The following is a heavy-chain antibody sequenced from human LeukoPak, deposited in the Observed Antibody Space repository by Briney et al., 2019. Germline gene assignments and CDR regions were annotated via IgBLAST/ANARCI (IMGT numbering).Heavy chain of an antibody. V-gene: IGHV3-53*01. CDR1: GFTVSSNY. CDR2: IYSGGST. D-gene: IGHD6-13*01. J-gene: IGHJ4*02. CDR3: AREPAAGTGGRRGFDY. Sequence: PGRSLRLSCAASGFTVSSNYMSWVRQAPGKGLEWVSVIYSGGSTYYADSVKGRFTISRDNSKNTLYLQMNSLRAEDTAVYYCAREPAAGTGGRRGFDYWGQGTLVTVSS.